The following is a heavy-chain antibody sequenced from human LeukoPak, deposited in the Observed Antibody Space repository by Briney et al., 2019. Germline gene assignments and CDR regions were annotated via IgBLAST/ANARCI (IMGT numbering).Heavy chain of an antibody. V-gene: IGHV1-18*04. CDR3: ARARDPWAPNWFGR. D-gene: IGHD5-24*01. CDR2: ISAYNGNT. CDR1: GYTFTSYG. Sequence: ASVKVSCKASGYTFTSYGISWVRQAPGQGLEWMGRISAYNGNTNYVQKLQGRVTMTTDRSTSTAYMELRSLRSDDTAVYYCARARDPWAPNWFGRWGEGTLVTVSS. J-gene: IGHJ5*02.